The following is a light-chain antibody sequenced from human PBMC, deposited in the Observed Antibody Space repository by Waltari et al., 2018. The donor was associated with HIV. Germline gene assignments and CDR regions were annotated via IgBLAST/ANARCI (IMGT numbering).Light chain of an antibody. CDR2: DVS. J-gene: IGLJ2*01. Sequence: QPHPTQPASASAYPGQSDTISCTGTSSAVACANYLTGYQQHPGKAPKFMIYDVSNRPSGVSNRFSGSKSGNTASLTISGLQAEDEADYYCSSYTSSSTVVFGGGTRLTVL. V-gene: IGLV2-14*03. CDR3: SSYTSSSTVV. CDR1: SSAVACANY.